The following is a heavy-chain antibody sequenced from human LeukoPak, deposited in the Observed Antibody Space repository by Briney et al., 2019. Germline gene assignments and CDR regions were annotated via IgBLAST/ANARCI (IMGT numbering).Heavy chain of an antibody. Sequence: GSLRLSCAASGFTFSSYAMSWVRQAPGKGLEWVSAISGSGGSTYYADSVKGRFTISRDNSKNTLYLQMNSLRAEDTAVYYCAKGGTAVDYYDSSEGYFDYWGQGTLFTVSS. CDR3: AKGGTAVDYYDSSEGYFDY. V-gene: IGHV3-23*01. CDR1: GFTFSSYA. D-gene: IGHD3-22*01. CDR2: ISGSGGST. J-gene: IGHJ4*02.